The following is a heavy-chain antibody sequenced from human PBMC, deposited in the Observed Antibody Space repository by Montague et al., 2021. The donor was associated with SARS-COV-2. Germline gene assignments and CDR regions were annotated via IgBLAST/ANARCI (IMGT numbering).Heavy chain of an antibody. Sequence: SEILSLTCSVSGGSISGYYWTWIRQPPGKGLEWLGHIYYTGSTKYNPSLRSRVTISIDTPKNQFSLELRSVTAADTAIYYCARAQNTCFIANCVNYFEVWGLGALVTVSS. J-gene: IGHJ4*02. V-gene: IGHV4-59*01. CDR1: GGSISGYY. CDR2: IYYTGST. CDR3: ARAQNTCFIANCVNYFEV. D-gene: IGHD1-1*01.